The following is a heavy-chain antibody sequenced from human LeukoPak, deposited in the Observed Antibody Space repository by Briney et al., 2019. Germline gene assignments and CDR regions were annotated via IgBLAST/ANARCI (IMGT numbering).Heavy chain of an antibody. V-gene: IGHV4-39*01. CDR1: GGSISSGDYY. CDR3: MRHEEEDGYNAKPFDF. D-gene: IGHD5-24*01. J-gene: IGHJ4*02. CDR2: IYYSGNT. Sequence: SQTLSLTCTVSGGSISSGDYYWGWVRQPPGKGLEWIGTIYYSGNTYYTPSLKSRVTISVDTSKNQFSLRLSSATAADTAVYFCMRHEEEDGYNAKPFDFWGQGTLVTVSS.